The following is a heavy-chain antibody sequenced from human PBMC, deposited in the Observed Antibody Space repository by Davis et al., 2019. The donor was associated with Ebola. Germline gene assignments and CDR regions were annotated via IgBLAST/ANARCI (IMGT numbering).Heavy chain of an antibody. Sequence: SETLSLTCTVSSGSISNYYWSWIRQPPGKGLEWIGYIYYSGSTNYNPSLKSRVTISVDTSKNQFSLKLSSVTAADTAVYYCARDSMVQGVLYYYGMDVWGQGTTVTVSS. J-gene: IGHJ6*02. CDR2: IYYSGST. V-gene: IGHV4-59*01. CDR1: SGSISNYY. D-gene: IGHD3-10*01. CDR3: ARDSMVQGVLYYYGMDV.